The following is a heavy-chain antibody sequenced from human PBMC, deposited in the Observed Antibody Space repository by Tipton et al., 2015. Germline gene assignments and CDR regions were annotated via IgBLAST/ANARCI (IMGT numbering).Heavy chain of an antibody. D-gene: IGHD3-3*02. CDR1: GGSVRSYY. V-gene: IGHV4-4*07. CDR2: IYTRGMS. CDR3: AIDHFVGRGSYRDWFDP. J-gene: IGHJ5*02. Sequence: TLSLTCTVSGGSVRSYYWSWIRQSAGKGLGWIGRIYTRGMSDYNPSLKSRVTMSLDTYKNQFFLELRSVTAADTAVYYCAIDHFVGRGSYRDWFDPWGPGTLVTVSA.